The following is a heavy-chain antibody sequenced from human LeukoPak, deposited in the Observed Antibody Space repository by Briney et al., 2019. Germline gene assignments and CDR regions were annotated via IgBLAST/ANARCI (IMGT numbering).Heavy chain of an antibody. J-gene: IGHJ3*02. V-gene: IGHV4-59*11. CDR1: GGSISSHY. D-gene: IGHD2-8*01. Sequence: LETLSLTCTVSGGSISSHYWSWIRQPPGKGLEWIGYIDHSGSTNYNPSLQSRVTISVDMSINQFSLKLRSVTAADTAVYYCARRLYPYAFDIWGQGTMVTVSS. CDR3: ARRLYPYAFDI. CDR2: IDHSGST.